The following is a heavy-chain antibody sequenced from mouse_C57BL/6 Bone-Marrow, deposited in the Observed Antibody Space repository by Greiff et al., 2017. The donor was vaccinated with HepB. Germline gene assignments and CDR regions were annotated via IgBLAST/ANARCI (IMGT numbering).Heavy chain of an antibody. V-gene: IGHV1-55*01. D-gene: IGHD1-1*01. CDR2: IYPGSGST. Sequence: QVQLQQPGAELVKPGASVKMSCKASGYTFTSYWITWVKQRPGQGLEWIGDIYPGSGSTNYNEKFKSKATMTVDTSSRTAYMQLSSLTSEDSAVYYCARSGTTVVAMDYWGQGTTLTVSS. CDR1: GYTFTSYW. CDR3: ARSGTTVVAMDY. J-gene: IGHJ2*01.